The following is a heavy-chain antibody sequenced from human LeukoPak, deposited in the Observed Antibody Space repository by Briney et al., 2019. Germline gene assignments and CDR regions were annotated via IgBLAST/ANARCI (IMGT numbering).Heavy chain of an antibody. CDR3: AHCSSTSCYRWGYMDV. J-gene: IGHJ6*03. CDR1: GFTFSSYG. Sequence: PGGSLRLSCAASGFTFSSYGMSWVRQAPGKGLEWVSAISGSGGSTYYADSVKGRFTVSRDSSKDTLYLQMNSLRAEDTAVYYCAHCSSTSCYRWGYMDVWGKGTTVTISS. V-gene: IGHV3-23*01. CDR2: ISGSGGST. D-gene: IGHD2-2*01.